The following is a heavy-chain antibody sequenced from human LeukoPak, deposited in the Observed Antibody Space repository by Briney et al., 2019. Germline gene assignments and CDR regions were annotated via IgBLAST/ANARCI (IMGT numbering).Heavy chain of an antibody. CDR2: IVYDGSKK. D-gene: IGHD5-18*01. V-gene: IGHV3-30-3*01. Sequence: GRSLRLSCAASGFTFSSYAMHWVRQAPGKGLEWVAVIVYDGSKKYYADSVKGRFTISRDDAKNSLYLQMNSLRAEDTAVYYCAREGGGYSYGWGIFGMDVWGQGTTVTVSS. J-gene: IGHJ6*02. CDR1: GFTFSSYA. CDR3: AREGGGYSYGWGIFGMDV.